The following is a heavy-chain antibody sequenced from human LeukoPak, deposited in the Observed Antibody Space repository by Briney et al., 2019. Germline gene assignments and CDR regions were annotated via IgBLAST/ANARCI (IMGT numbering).Heavy chain of an antibody. CDR3: AKDRRTYYYDSSGYHH. CDR2: ISGSGGST. J-gene: IGHJ4*02. V-gene: IGHV3-23*01. D-gene: IGHD3-22*01. CDR1: GFTFSSYA. Sequence: SGGSLRLSCAASGFTFSSYAMSWVPQAPGKGLEWVSAISGSGGSTYYADSVKGRFTISRDNSKNTLYLQMTSLRAEDTAVYYCAKDRRTYYYDSSGYHHWGQGTLVTVSS.